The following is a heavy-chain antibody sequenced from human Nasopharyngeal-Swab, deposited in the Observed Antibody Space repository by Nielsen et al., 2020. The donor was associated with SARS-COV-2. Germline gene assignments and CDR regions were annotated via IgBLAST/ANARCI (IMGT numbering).Heavy chain of an antibody. J-gene: IGHJ4*02. CDR3: ARDRGGYGFDY. D-gene: IGHD5-12*01. CDR1: GFTFSSYA. V-gene: IGHV3-30-3*01. CDR2: ISYDGSNK. Sequence: GESLKISCAASGFTFSSYAMHWVRQAPGKGLEWVAVISYDGSNKYYADSVKGRFTISRDNSKNTLYLQMNSLRAEDTAVYYCARDRGGYGFDYWGQGTLVTVSS.